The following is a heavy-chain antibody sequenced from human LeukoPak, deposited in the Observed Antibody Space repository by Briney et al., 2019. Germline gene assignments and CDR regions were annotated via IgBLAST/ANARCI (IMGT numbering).Heavy chain of an antibody. V-gene: IGHV5-51*01. CDR3: ARSFPRSGSYSPIAWFDP. CDR2: IYPGDCDT. Sequence: GESLQISCNGSGYSFTSYWIGWGRHMAGKGRVWMGIIYPGDCDTRYSPSFQGQVTISDDKSISTAYLQWSSLNASDTPMYYCARSFPRSGSYSPIAWFDPWGQGTLVTVSS. D-gene: IGHD1-26*01. CDR1: GYSFTSYW. J-gene: IGHJ5*02.